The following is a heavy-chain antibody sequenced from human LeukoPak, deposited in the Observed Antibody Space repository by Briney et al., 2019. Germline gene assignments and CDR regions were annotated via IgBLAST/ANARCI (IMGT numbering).Heavy chain of an antibody. D-gene: IGHD3-16*02. CDR2: ISAYNGNT. Sequence: ASVKVCCKASGYTFTSYGISWVREAPGQGLEWMGWISAYNGNTNYAQKLQGRVSMTTDTSTSTAYMELRSLRSHDTAVYYCARGQVHDYVWGSYRYPFDYWGQGTLDTVSS. CDR3: ARGQVHDYVWGSYRYPFDY. V-gene: IGHV1-18*01. CDR1: GYTFTSYG. J-gene: IGHJ4*02.